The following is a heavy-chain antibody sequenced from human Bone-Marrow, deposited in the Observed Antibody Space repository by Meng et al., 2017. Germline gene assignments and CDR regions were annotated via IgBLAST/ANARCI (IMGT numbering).Heavy chain of an antibody. Sequence: QVQLQEAGPGLVKHSGTLSLTCGVSGASVSSGYWWTWVRQPPGKGLEWIGEFHYSGTTNYNPSLRSRVTISVDTSKNQFSLRLTSVTAADTAVYYCAASPGWWRIDSWGQGTLVTGSS. CDR2: FHYSGTT. CDR3: AASPGWWRIDS. V-gene: IGHV4-4*02. J-gene: IGHJ4*02. D-gene: IGHD6-19*01. CDR1: GASVSSGYW.